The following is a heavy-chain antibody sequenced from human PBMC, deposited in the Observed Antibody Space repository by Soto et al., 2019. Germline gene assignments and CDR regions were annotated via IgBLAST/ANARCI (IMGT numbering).Heavy chain of an antibody. Sequence: PGGSLRLSCAASGFTFSSYGMLWVRQAPGKGLEWVAVISYDGSNKYYADSVKGRFTISRDNSKNTLYLQMNSLRAEDTAVYYCAKDVVVGATTGLGDYYYYYGMDVWGQGTTVTVSS. CDR1: GFTFSSYG. J-gene: IGHJ6*02. CDR3: AKDVVVGATTGLGDYYYYYGMDV. D-gene: IGHD1-26*01. CDR2: ISYDGSNK. V-gene: IGHV3-30*18.